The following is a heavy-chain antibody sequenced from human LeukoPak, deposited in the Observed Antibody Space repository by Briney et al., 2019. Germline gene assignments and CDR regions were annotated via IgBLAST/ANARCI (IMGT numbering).Heavy chain of an antibody. CDR1: GFTFSSYW. CDR2: IKQDGSEK. J-gene: IGHJ3*02. CDR3: ARDARSGSSGYYSGDDAFDI. Sequence: PGGSLRLSCAASGFTFSSYWMSWVRQAPGKGLEWVANIKQDGSEKYYVDSVKGRFTISRDNAKNSLYLQMNSLRAEDTAVYYCARDARSGSSGYYSGDDAFDIWGQGTMVTVSS. V-gene: IGHV3-7*01. D-gene: IGHD3-22*01.